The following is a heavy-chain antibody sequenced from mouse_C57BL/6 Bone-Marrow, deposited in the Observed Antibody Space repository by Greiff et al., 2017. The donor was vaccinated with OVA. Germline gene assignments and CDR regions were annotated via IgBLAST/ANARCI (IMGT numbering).Heavy chain of an antibody. D-gene: IGHD4-1*01. CDR1: GYTFTDYY. J-gene: IGHJ2*01. V-gene: IGHV1-26*01. CDR2: INPNNGGT. Sequence: EVQLQQSGPELVKPGASVKISCKASGYTFTDYYMNWVKQSHGKSLEWIGDINPNNGGTSYNQKCKGKATLTVDKSSSTAYMELRSLTSEDSAVYYCARLWDGYWGQGTTLTVSS. CDR3: ARLWDGY.